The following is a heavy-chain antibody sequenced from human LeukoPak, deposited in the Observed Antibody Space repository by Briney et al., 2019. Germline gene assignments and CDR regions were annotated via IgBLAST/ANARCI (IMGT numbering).Heavy chain of an antibody. CDR1: GFTFSSYS. J-gene: IGHJ4*02. CDR3: ARAHSSSWYRWDY. D-gene: IGHD6-13*01. Sequence: GGSLRLSCAASGFTFSSYSMNWVHQAPGKGLEWVSYISSGRSTIYYADSVKGRFTISRDNAKNSLYLQMNSLRAEDMAVYYCARAHSSSWYRWDYWGQGTLVTVSS. V-gene: IGHV3-48*04. CDR2: ISSGRSTI.